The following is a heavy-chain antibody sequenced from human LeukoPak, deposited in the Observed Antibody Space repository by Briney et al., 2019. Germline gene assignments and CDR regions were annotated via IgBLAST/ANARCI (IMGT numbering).Heavy chain of an antibody. CDR3: ARKQQLVMGPFDY. Sequence: SVKVSCKASGGTFSGYAISWVRQAPGQGLEWMGGIIPIFGTANYAQKFQGRVTITADESTSTAYMELSSLRSEDTAVYYCARKQQLVMGPFDYWGQGTLVTVSS. CDR1: GGTFSGYA. CDR2: IIPIFGTA. D-gene: IGHD6-13*01. J-gene: IGHJ4*02. V-gene: IGHV1-69*13.